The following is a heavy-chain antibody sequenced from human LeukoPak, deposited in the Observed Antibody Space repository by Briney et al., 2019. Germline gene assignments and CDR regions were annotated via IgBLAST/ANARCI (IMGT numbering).Heavy chain of an antibody. CDR1: GFTVSSNY. V-gene: IGHV3-53*01. CDR2: IYSGGST. Sequence: GGSLRLSCAASGFTVSSNYMSWVRQAPGKGLEWVSVIYSGGSTYYADSVKGRFTISRDNSKNTLYLQTNSLRAEDTAVYYCARISMADFDYWGQGTLVTVSS. J-gene: IGHJ4*02. D-gene: IGHD2-8*01. CDR3: ARISMADFDY.